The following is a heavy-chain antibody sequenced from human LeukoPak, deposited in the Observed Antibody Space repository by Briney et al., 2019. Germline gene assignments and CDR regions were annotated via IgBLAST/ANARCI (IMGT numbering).Heavy chain of an antibody. CDR2: ISSSTSYI. CDR1: GFTFSSYG. D-gene: IGHD3-10*01. CDR3: ARDWVRVPGQYYMDV. J-gene: IGHJ6*03. V-gene: IGHV3-21*01. Sequence: PGGSLRLSCAASGFTFSSYGMHWVRQAPGKGLEWVSSISSSTSYIYYADSVKGRFTISRDNAKNSLYLQMNSLRAEDTAVYYGARDWVRVPGQYYMDVWGKGTTVTISS.